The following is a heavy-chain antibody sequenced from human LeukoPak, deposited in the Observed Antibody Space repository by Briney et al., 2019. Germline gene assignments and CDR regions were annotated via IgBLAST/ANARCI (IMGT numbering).Heavy chain of an antibody. CDR2: ITSSSSTI. V-gene: IGHV3-48*01. CDR3: ARTYYGSGNYYKLDY. CDR1: GFTFSSYS. J-gene: IGHJ4*02. D-gene: IGHD3-10*01. Sequence: GGSLRLSCAASGFTFSSYSMNWVRQAPGEGLEWVSYITSSSSTIYYADSVKGRFTISRDNAKNSLYLQINSLRAEDTAVYYCARTYYGSGNYYKLDYWGQGTLVTVSS.